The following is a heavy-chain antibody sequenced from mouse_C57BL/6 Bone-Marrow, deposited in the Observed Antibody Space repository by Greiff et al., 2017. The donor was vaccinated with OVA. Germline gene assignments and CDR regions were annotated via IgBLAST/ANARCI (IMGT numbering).Heavy chain of an antibody. CDR3: ARYYLQGYFDV. CDR2: IDPSDSET. CDR1: GYTFTSYW. Sequence: VQLQQPGAELVRPGSSVKLSCKASGYTFTSYWMHWVKQRPIQGLEWIGNIDPSDSETHYNQKFKDKATLTVDKSSSTAYMQLSSLTSEDSAVYYCARYYLQGYFDVWGTGTTVTVSS. D-gene: IGHD5-5*01. J-gene: IGHJ1*03. V-gene: IGHV1-52*01.